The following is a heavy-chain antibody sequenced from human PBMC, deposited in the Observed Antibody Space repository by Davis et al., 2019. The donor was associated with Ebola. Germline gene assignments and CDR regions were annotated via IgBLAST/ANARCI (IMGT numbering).Heavy chain of an antibody. V-gene: IGHV1-18*04. CDR3: ARGVGIAVAGDYFDY. Sequence: AASVKVSCKASGYTFTSYGISWVRQAPGQGLEWMGRISAYNGNTNYAQKLQGRVTMTTDTSTSTAYMELRSLRSDDTAVYYCARGVGIAVAGDYFDYWGQGTLVTVSS. D-gene: IGHD6-19*01. CDR2: ISAYNGNT. CDR1: GYTFTSYG. J-gene: IGHJ4*02.